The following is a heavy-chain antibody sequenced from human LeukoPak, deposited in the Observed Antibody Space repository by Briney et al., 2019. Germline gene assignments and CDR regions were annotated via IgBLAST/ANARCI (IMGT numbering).Heavy chain of an antibody. CDR3: ARDLGGDGYNPGSFDY. CDR1: GVSGKSLE. Sequence: LRRSWAKTGVSGKSLEINWLRQTTKKGLEWVSYISSSGSTIYYADSVKGRFTISRDNAKNSLYLQMNSLRAEDTAVYYCARDLGGDGYNPGSFDYWGQGTLVTVSS. V-gene: IGHV3-48*03. D-gene: IGHD5-24*01. J-gene: IGHJ4*02. CDR2: ISSSGSTI.